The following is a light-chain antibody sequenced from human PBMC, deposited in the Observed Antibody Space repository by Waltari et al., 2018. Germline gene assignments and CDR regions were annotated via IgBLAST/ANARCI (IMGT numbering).Light chain of an antibody. CDR1: QDISNY. Sequence: DIQMNQSQSSLSASVGDRVTNTCQASQDISNYLNWYQQKPGKAPKLLIYDASNLETGVPSRFSGSGSGTDFTFTISSLQPEDIATYYCQQYDNLLLTFGGGTKVEIK. V-gene: IGKV1-33*01. CDR2: DAS. J-gene: IGKJ4*01. CDR3: QQYDNLLLT.